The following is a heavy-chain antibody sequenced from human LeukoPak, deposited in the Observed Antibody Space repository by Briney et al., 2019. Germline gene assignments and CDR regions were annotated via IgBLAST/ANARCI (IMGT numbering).Heavy chain of an antibody. CDR2: ISGSGGST. J-gene: IGHJ4*02. D-gene: IGHD2-15*01. CDR3: AKSVIVVVVAANFGY. CDR1: GFTFSSYA. Sequence: PGGSLRLSCAASGFTFSSYAMSWVRQAPGKGLEWVSAISGSGGSTYYADSVKGRFTISRDNSKNTLYLQMNSLRAEDTAVHYCAKSVIVVVVAANFGYWGQGTLVTVSS. V-gene: IGHV3-23*01.